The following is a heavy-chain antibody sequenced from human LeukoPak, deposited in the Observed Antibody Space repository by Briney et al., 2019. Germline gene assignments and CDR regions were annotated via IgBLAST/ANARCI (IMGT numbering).Heavy chain of an antibody. CDR1: SGSISTYY. CDR3: ARDRVNNWFDP. CDR2: IYYSGIT. J-gene: IGHJ5*02. V-gene: IGHV4-59*01. D-gene: IGHD3-10*01. Sequence: AETLSLTCTVSSGSISTYYWSWVRQPPGKGLEWIGYIYYSGITNYNPSLKSRVTISIDTSKNQFSLDLSSVTAADTAFYYCARDRVNNWFDPWGQGTLVTVSS.